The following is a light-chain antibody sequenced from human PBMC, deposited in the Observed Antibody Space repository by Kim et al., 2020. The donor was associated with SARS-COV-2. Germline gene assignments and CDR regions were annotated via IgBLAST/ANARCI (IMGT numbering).Light chain of an antibody. V-gene: IGKV3-20*01. J-gene: IGKJ1*01. CDR3: QQYAGSPAT. Sequence: SPGERATLSCRASQSVTSSYLAWYQQKPGQAPRLLIYAASSRATGIPDRFSDSGSGTDFTLTINRLEPEDFAVYYCQQYAGSPATFGQGTKVDIK. CDR2: AAS. CDR1: QSVTSSY.